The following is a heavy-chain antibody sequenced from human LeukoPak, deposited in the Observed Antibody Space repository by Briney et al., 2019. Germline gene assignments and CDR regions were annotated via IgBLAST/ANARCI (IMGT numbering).Heavy chain of an antibody. CDR3: AKDRGALSLDVFDM. J-gene: IGHJ3*02. CDR1: GFMFSNHA. V-gene: IGHV3-23*01. Sequence: GGSLRLSCVGFGFMFSNHAMTWVRQAPGKGLQWVSGISGRGSDTYYADSVKGRFTISRDNSKNTLYLQMNSLRAEDTALYYCAKDRGALSLDVFDMWGQGTMVTVSS. CDR2: ISGRGSDT. D-gene: IGHD3-10*01.